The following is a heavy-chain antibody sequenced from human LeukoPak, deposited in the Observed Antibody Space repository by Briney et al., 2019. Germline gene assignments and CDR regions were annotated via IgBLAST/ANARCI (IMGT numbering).Heavy chain of an antibody. CDR2: IYYSGST. Sequence: SETLSLTCTVSDGSISSHYWSWIRQPPGKGLEWIGYIYYSGSTNYNPSLKSRVTISVDTSKNQFSLKLSSVTAADTAVYYCARQPVGATILDYWGQGTLVTVSS. D-gene: IGHD1-26*01. CDR1: DGSISSHY. CDR3: ARQPVGATILDY. J-gene: IGHJ4*02. V-gene: IGHV4-59*08.